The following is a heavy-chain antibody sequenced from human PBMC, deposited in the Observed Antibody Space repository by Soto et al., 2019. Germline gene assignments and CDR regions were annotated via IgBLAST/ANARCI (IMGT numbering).Heavy chain of an antibody. J-gene: IGHJ4*02. Sequence: PSETLSLTCAVSGGSISSGGYSWSWIRQPPGKVMEWIGYIYHTGSTYYNSSLKSRVTMSVDRSKNQFFLKLTSMSAADTAVYYCARGDYDILTGYYPFDYWGQGTLVTVSS. CDR1: GGSISSGGYS. CDR3: ARGDYDILTGYYPFDY. D-gene: IGHD3-9*01. CDR2: IYHTGST. V-gene: IGHV4-30-2*01.